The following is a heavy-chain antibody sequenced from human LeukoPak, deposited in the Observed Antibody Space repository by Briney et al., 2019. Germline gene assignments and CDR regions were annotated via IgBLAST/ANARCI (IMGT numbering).Heavy chain of an antibody. CDR3: AKDRDYIMGIVDY. Sequence: GGSLRLSCAASGFTFSRNGMHWVRQAPGKGLDWVAVIWYDGSNEYYADSVKGRFTVSRDNSKNTMYLQMNSLRAEDTAVYYCAKDRDYIMGIVDYWGQGTLVTVSS. D-gene: IGHD4/OR15-4a*01. V-gene: IGHV3-33*06. J-gene: IGHJ4*02. CDR1: GFTFSRNG. CDR2: IWYDGSNE.